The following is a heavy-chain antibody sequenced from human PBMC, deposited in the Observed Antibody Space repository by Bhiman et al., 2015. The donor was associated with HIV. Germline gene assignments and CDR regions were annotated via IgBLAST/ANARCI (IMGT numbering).Heavy chain of an antibody. D-gene: IGHD6-6*01. J-gene: IGHJ5*02. CDR1: GFTFSSHS. V-gene: IGHV3-21*01. Sequence: EVQLVESGGGVVQPGGSLRLSCAASGFTFSSHSMNWVRQAPGKGLEWVSSISSSSYYIYYADSVKGRFTISRDNAKNSLYLQMNSLRAEDTAVYYCARGSSSSLSAERFDPWGQGTLVTVSS. CDR3: ARGSSSSLSAERFDP. CDR2: ISSSSYYI.